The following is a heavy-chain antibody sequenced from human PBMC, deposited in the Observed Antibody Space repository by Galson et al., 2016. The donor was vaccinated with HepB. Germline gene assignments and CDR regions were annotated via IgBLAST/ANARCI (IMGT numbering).Heavy chain of an antibody. Sequence: PLSLTCTVSGVSITSGGYYWSWIRQHPGKGLEWIGYIYHSGSTYYNSSLKSRVSISVDTSKNQFSLKLNSLTAADTAVYFCARGGRKGLWGYYFDFWGQGTLVTVSS. CDR3: ARGGRKGLWGYYFDF. CDR1: GVSITSGGYY. CDR2: IYHSGST. D-gene: IGHD4/OR15-4a*01. V-gene: IGHV4-31*03. J-gene: IGHJ4*02.